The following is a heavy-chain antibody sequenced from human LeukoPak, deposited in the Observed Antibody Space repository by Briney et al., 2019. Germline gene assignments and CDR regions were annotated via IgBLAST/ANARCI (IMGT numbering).Heavy chain of an antibody. J-gene: IGHJ3*02. CDR2: IYSSSSTI. CDR3: ARDRPNYDILTGYMRTWPDAFDI. CDR1: GFSISSYW. V-gene: IGHV3-21*01. Sequence: PAGFLRLSCAASGFSISSYWMHWVRQAPGKGLEWVSSIYSSSSTIYYADSVKGRFTISRDNAKNSLYLQMNSLRAEDTAVYYCARDRPNYDILTGYMRTWPDAFDIWGQGTMVTVS. D-gene: IGHD3-9*01.